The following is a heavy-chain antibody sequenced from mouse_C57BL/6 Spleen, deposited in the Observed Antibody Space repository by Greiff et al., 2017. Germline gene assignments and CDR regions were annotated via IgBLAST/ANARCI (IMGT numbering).Heavy chain of an antibody. CDR2: IYPGSGST. CDR3: ARREDPLPLDY. V-gene: IGHV1-55*01. Sequence: QVQLKQPGAELVKPGASVKMSCKASGYTFTSYWITWVKQRPGQGLEWIGDIYPGSGSTNYNEKFKSKATLTVDTSSSTAYMQLSSLTSEDSAVYYCARREDPLPLDYWGQGTTLTVSS. D-gene: IGHD5-5*01. CDR1: GYTFTSYW. J-gene: IGHJ2*01.